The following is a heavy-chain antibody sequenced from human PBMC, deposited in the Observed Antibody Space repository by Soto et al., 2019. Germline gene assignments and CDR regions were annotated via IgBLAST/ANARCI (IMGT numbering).Heavy chain of an antibody. Sequence: PSETLSRTCTVSCGSISSTSYYWGWIRQPPGKGLEWIGSIYYSGSTYYDPSLKSRVTISVDTSKNQFTLKLSSVTAAATAVHSCGRFLSYFDGSLGMDVWGQGTTLTASS. J-gene: IGHJ6*02. D-gene: IGHD3-9*01. CDR1: CGSISSTSYY. CDR3: GRFLSYFDGSLGMDV. V-gene: IGHV4-39*01. CDR2: IYYSGST.